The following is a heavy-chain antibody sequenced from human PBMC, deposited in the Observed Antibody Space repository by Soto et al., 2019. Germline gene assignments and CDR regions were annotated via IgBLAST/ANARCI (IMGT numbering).Heavy chain of an antibody. Sequence: EVQLLESGGGFVEPGWSLRLSCAASGFTFSNYPMTWVRQAPGKGLEWVSSISASGGSTYYADSVKGRFTISRDNPKNTIALQLNSLRDEDTAVYYCAKEQTHSEADTSSIFYYWGQGTLVTVSS. CDR3: AKEQTHSEADTSSIFYY. CDR1: GFTFSNYP. D-gene: IGHD2-2*01. V-gene: IGHV3-23*01. CDR2: ISASGGST. J-gene: IGHJ4*02.